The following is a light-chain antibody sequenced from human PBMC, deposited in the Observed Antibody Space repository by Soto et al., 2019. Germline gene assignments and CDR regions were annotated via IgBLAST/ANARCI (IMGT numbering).Light chain of an antibody. CDR1: QSVSSSY. J-gene: IGKJ1*01. V-gene: IGKV3-20*01. CDR3: QQYGSSPQT. CDR2: GAS. Sequence: EILLTQSPGTLSLSPGERATLSCRASQSVSSSYLAWYQQKPGQAPRLLIYGASSRDTGIPDRFSGSGSGTDFTLTISRLEPEDFAVYYCQQYGSSPQTFGQGTKVDIK.